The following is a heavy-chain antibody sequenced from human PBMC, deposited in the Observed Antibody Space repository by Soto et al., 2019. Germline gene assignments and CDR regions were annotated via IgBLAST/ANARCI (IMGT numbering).Heavy chain of an antibody. CDR2: IYHSGST. V-gene: IGHV4-30-2*01. CDR3: ARGRRISWGYGMDV. J-gene: IGHJ6*02. Sequence: TLSLTCAVSGGSISSGGYSWSWIRQPPGKGLEWIGYIYHSGSTYYNPSLKSRVTISVDRSKNQFSLMLSSVTAADTAVYYCARGRRISWGYGMDVWGQGTTVTVSS. CDR1: GGSISSGGYS. D-gene: IGHD5-12*01.